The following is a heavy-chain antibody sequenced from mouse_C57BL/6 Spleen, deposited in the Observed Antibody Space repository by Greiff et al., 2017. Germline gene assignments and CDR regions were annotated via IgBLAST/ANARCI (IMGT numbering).Heavy chain of an antibody. J-gene: IGHJ4*01. CDR3: ASSDGYSYYYAMDY. V-gene: IGHV1-19*01. D-gene: IGHD2-3*01. Sequence: VQLQQSGPVLVKPGASVKMSCKASGYTFTDYYMNWVKQSHGKSLEWIGVINPYNGGTSYNQKFKGKATLTVDKSSSTAYMELNSLTSEDSAVYYGASSDGYSYYYAMDYWGQGTSVTVSA. CDR2: INPYNGGT. CDR1: GYTFTDYY.